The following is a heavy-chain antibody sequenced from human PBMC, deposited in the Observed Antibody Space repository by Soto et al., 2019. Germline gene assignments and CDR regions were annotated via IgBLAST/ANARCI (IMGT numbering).Heavy chain of an antibody. J-gene: IGHJ5*02. CDR3: AKSLSFSVGANNWFDP. CDR1: GFTFSSYA. Sequence: GSLLLACSASGFTFSSYAMSWVRQAPGKGLEWVSAVSGSGGSTYYADSVKGRFTISRDNSKNTLYLQMNSLRAEDTAVYYCAKSLSFSVGANNWFDPWGQGTLVTVYS. V-gene: IGHV3-23*01. CDR2: VSGSGGST. D-gene: IGHD1-26*01.